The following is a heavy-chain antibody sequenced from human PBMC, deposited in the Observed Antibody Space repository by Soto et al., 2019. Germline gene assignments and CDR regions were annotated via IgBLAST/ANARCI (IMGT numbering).Heavy chain of an antibody. D-gene: IGHD2-2*01. CDR3: AKFFLWGSGYCSSTSCPYYFDY. J-gene: IGHJ4*02. V-gene: IGHV3-23*01. CDR2: ISGSGGST. Sequence: GGSLRLSCAASGFTFSSYAMSWVRQAPGKGLEWVSAISGSGGSTYYADSVKGRFTISRDNSKNTLYLQMNSLRAEDTAVYYCAKFFLWGSGYCSSTSCPYYFDYWGQGTLVTVSS. CDR1: GFTFSSYA.